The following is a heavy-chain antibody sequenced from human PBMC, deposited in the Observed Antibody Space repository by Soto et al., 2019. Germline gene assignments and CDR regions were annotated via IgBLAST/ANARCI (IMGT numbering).Heavy chain of an antibody. CDR2: IYSGGST. V-gene: IGHV3-66*01. CDR1: GFTVSSNY. D-gene: IGHD5-18*01. CDR3: ARAGYSYGTGAFDI. J-gene: IGHJ3*02. Sequence: VPLVESGGGLVQPGGSLRLSCAASGFTVSSNYMSWVRQAPGKGLEWVSVIYSGGSTYYADSVKGRFTISRDNSKNTLYLQMNSLRAEDTAVYYCARAGYSYGTGAFDIWGQGTMVTVSS.